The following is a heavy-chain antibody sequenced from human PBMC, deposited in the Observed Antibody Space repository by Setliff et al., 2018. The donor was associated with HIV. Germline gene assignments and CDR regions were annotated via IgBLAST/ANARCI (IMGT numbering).Heavy chain of an antibody. J-gene: IGHJ4*02. CDR3: AREKFENGDYEFVSTFDS. Sequence: LRLSCEASGFTFSIYNMNWVRQAPGKGLEWVSYISTSGSTIYYAASVKGRFTISRDNGKKSLYLQMDSLRDEDTAVYYCAREKFENGDYEFVSTFDSWGQGTLVTVSS. CDR1: GFTFSIYN. V-gene: IGHV3-48*02. CDR2: ISTSGSTI. D-gene: IGHD4-17*01.